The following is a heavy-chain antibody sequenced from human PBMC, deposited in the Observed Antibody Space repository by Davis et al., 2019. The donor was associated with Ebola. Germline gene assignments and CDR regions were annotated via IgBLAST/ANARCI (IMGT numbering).Heavy chain of an antibody. Sequence: MPGGSLRLSCTVSGGSISSHYWTWIRQPPGKGLEWIGYIYYSGSTNYNPSLKSRVTISVDTSKNQFSLKLSSVTAADTAVYYCARVGGYYYDSSGYRASYYFDYWGQGTLVTVSS. V-gene: IGHV4-59*11. CDR3: ARVGGYYYDSSGYRASYYFDY. CDR2: IYYSGST. CDR1: GGSISSHY. J-gene: IGHJ4*02. D-gene: IGHD3-22*01.